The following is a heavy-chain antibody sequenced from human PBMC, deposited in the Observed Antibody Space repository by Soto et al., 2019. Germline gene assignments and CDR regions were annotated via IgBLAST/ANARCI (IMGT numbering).Heavy chain of an antibody. D-gene: IGHD6-13*01. CDR2: IWYDGSNK. J-gene: IGHJ6*02. V-gene: IGHV3-33*01. CDR1: GFTFSSYG. CDR3: ARDKGWGGAAGTFEYYYGMDV. Sequence: GGSLGLSCAASGFTFSSYGMHWVRQAPGKGLEWVAVIWYDGSNKYYADSVKGRFTISRDNSKNTLYLQMNSLRAEDTAVYYCARDKGWGGAAGTFEYYYGMDVWGQGIMVTVS.